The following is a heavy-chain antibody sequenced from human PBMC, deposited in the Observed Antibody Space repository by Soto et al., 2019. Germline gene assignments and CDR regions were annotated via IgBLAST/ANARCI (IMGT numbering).Heavy chain of an antibody. Sequence: QVQLVQSGAEVKKPGSSVKVSCKASGGTFSSYAISWMRQDPGQGLEWMGVIIPIFGTANYAQKFQGRVTITADESTSTAYMELSSLRSEDTAVYYCASLSDSRGYPDYWGQGTLVTVSS. CDR3: ASLSDSRGYPDY. D-gene: IGHD3-22*01. CDR2: IIPIFGTA. J-gene: IGHJ4*02. CDR1: GGTFSSYA. V-gene: IGHV1-69*01.